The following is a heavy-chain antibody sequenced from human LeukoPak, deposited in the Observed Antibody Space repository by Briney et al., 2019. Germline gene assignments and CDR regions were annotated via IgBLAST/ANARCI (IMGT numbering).Heavy chain of an antibody. J-gene: IGHJ4*02. CDR1: GFTFSTYA. V-gene: IGHV3-30-3*01. CDR3: ARDFRDYRDYVAYFDS. Sequence: GGSLKLSCAASGFTFSTYAMHWVRQAPGKGLEWVAVILYDGTNQYYADSVKGRFTISRDNSRNTLYLQMNSLKVEDTAVYYCARDFRDYRDYVAYFDSWGQGTLVTVSS. D-gene: IGHD4-17*01. CDR2: ILYDGTNQ.